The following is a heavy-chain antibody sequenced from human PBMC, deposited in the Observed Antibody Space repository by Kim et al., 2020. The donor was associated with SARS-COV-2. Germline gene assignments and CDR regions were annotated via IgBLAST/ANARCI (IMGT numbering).Heavy chain of an antibody. V-gene: IGHV3-73*01. CDR3: TRVPGPTLAFWDAFDI. J-gene: IGHJ3*02. Sequence: SVRGRFTISRHDSRNSAYLQMNSLKTEDTAVYYCTRVPGPTLAFWDAFDIWGQGTMVAVSS. D-gene: IGHD1-1*01.